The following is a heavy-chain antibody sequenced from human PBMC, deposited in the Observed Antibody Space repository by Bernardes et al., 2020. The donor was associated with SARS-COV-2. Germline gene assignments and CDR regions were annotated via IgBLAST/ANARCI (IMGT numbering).Heavy chain of an antibody. J-gene: IGHJ1*01. CDR3: ATGRFGEAPFHH. V-gene: IGHV4-59*11. CDR1: GGSINTHY. D-gene: IGHD3-10*01. Sequence: SETLSLTCTVSGGSINTHYWSWIRQPPGKGPEWIGYIYYSGSSGTTDYNPSLRSRVTISVDTSKNQFSLKLNSVTAADTAVYYCATGRFGEAPFHHWGQGTLVTVSS. CDR2: IYYSGSSGTT.